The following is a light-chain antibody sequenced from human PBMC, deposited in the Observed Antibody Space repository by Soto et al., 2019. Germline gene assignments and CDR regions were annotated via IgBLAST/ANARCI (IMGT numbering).Light chain of an antibody. Sequence: EVVMTQSPATLSVSPGERATLSCRASQSVRSNLAWYQQKPGQAPRLLIYDASTRAAGIPARFSGSVSGTEFTLTISSLQSEDFAVYYRQQYNNWPPWTFGQGTKVEIK. CDR2: DAS. J-gene: IGKJ1*01. CDR3: QQYNNWPPWT. V-gene: IGKV3-15*01. CDR1: QSVRSN.